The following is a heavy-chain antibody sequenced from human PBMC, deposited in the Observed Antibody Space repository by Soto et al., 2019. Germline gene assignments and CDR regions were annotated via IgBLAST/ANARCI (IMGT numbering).Heavy chain of an antibody. D-gene: IGHD1-20*01. CDR3: AHSVGGTKWNDGYLYS. V-gene: IGHV2-5*02. CDR1: GFSLTTRPMG. Sequence: SGPTLVNPTQTLSLTCTFSGFSLTTRPMGVGWVRQPPGEALEWLVVIYWDDDKRYSPSLRSRITITKDTSKNQVVLTMTDMHPLDTATYFCAHSVGGTKWNDGYLYSCGQRCMV. CDR2: IYWDDDK. J-gene: IGHJ5*01.